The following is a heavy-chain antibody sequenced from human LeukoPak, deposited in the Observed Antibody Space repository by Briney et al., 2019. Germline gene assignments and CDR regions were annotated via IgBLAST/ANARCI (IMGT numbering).Heavy chain of an antibody. D-gene: IGHD3-10*01. Sequence: PGRSLRLSCAASGFTFSSYSMNWVRQAPGKGLEWVSYISSSSSTIYYADSVKGRFTISRDNAKNSLYLQMNSLRAEDTAVYYCAISPLSGTGSSRPLAEMDVWGQGTTVTVSS. CDR3: AISPLSGTGSSRPLAEMDV. CDR1: GFTFSSYS. J-gene: IGHJ6*02. CDR2: ISSSSSTI. V-gene: IGHV3-48*04.